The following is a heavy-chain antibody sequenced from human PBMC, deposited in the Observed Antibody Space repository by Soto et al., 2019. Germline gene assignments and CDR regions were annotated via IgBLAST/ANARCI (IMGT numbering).Heavy chain of an antibody. D-gene: IGHD3-9*01. V-gene: IGHV2-5*01. CDR1: VISLITSGVG. Sequence: XGPTLVTPPQTLTLTCTLSVISLITSGVGLGWIRQTPGKALEWLALVYWNDDAHYSPSLRSRLTITKDTSKNQAVLTMTNMDPVDTATYYCARGLASLPVFAFDIWGQGTVVT. CDR3: ARGLASLPVFAFDI. CDR2: VYWNDDA. J-gene: IGHJ3*02.